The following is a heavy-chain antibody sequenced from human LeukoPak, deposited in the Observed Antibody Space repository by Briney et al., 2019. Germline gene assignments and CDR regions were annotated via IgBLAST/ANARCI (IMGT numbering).Heavy chain of an antibody. CDR1: GFTFSSYV. D-gene: IGHD3-16*01. J-gene: IGHJ4*02. CDR3: AKGDYGDY. V-gene: IGHV3-23*01. CDR2: ISGSGGST. Sequence: PGGSLRLSCAASGFTFSSYVMTWVRQAPGKGLEWVSAISGSGGSTYYADSAKGHFTISRDNSKKTLYLQMNSLRVEDTAIYYCAKGDYGDYWGQGTLVTVSS.